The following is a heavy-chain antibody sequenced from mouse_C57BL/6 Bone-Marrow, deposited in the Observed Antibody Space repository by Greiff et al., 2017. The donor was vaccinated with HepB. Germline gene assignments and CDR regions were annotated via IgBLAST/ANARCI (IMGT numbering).Heavy chain of an antibody. D-gene: IGHD1-1*01. CDR1: GYTLTDYY. CDR3: ARTVVPDMDY. Sequence: VQLQQSGAELVRPGASVKLSCKASGYTLTDYYINWVKQRPGQGLEWIARIYPGSGNTYYNEKLKGKATLTAEKSASTAYMQLSSLTSEDSAVYCCARTVVPDMDYWGQGTSVTVSS. V-gene: IGHV1-76*01. CDR2: IYPGSGNT. J-gene: IGHJ4*01.